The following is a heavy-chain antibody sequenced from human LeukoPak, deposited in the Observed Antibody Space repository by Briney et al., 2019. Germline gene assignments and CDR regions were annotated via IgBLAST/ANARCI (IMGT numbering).Heavy chain of an antibody. CDR2: IYHSGST. J-gene: IGHJ4*02. Sequence: KPSQTLSLTCTVSGGSISSGGYYWSWIRQPPGKGLEWIGYIYHSGSTYYNPSLKSRVTISVDRSKNQLSLKLSSVTAADKAVYYCARDGGCISSTSCSLIDYWGEGSMVTVSS. CDR1: GGSISSGGYY. V-gene: IGHV4-30-2*01. CDR3: ARDGGCISSTSCSLIDY. D-gene: IGHD2-2*01.